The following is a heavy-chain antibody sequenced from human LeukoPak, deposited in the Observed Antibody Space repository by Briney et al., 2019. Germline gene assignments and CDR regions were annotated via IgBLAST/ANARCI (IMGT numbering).Heavy chain of an antibody. CDR1: GGSISSYY. V-gene: IGHV4-59*01. CDR2: IYYSGST. Sequence: SETLSLTCSVSGGSISSYYWSWIRQSPGKGLELIGYIYYSGSTNYNPSLKSRVTISVDTSKNQFSLKLSSVTAADTAVYYCARQVRNPGIVVADAYYFDYWGQGTLVTVSS. CDR3: ARQVRNPGIVVADAYYFDY. D-gene: IGHD6-19*01. J-gene: IGHJ4*02.